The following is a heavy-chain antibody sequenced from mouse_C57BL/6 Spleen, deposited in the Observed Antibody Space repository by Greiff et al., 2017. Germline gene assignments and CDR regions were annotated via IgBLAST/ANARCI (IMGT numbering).Heavy chain of an antibody. V-gene: IGHV1-22*01. Sequence: VQLPQSGPELVKPGASVKMSCKASGYTFTDYNMHWVKQSHGKSLEWIGYINPNNGGTSYNQKFKGKATLTVNKSSSTAYMELRSLTSEDSSVYYCARSGDYDEAWFAYWGQGTLVTVSA. CDR1: GYTFTDYN. J-gene: IGHJ3*01. CDR2: INPNNGGT. D-gene: IGHD2-4*01. CDR3: ARSGDYDEAWFAY.